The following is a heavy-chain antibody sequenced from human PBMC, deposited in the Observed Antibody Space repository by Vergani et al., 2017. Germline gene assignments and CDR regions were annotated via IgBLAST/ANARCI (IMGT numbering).Heavy chain of an antibody. V-gene: IGHV1-2*02. D-gene: IGHD3-16*01. Sequence: QVQLVQSGAEVKRPGASVKVSCKASGYTFTGYYLHWVRLAHGQGLEWMGWINPKNGLTKYAQRFQGRVSLTRDTSITTAFMELSSLRSDDTAMYYCTSFPTETSEYYDSTGYYHRFFEKWGQGTLVTVSS. CDR3: TSFPTETSEYYDSTGYYHRFFEK. CDR1: GYTFTGYY. CDR2: INPKNGLT. J-gene: IGHJ4*02.